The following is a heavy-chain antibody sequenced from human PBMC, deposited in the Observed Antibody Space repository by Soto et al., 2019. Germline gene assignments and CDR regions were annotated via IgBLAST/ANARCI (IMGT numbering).Heavy chain of an antibody. Sequence: EVQLVESGGGLVQPGRSLRLSCAASGFTFDDYAMHWVRQAPGKGLEWVSGISWNSGSIGYADSVKGRFTISRDNAKKSLYLQMNSLRAEDTALYYCAKDRRATYYGSGSYQDYWGQGTLVTVSS. V-gene: IGHV3-9*01. J-gene: IGHJ4*02. CDR3: AKDRRATYYGSGSYQDY. CDR2: ISWNSGSI. D-gene: IGHD3-10*01. CDR1: GFTFDDYA.